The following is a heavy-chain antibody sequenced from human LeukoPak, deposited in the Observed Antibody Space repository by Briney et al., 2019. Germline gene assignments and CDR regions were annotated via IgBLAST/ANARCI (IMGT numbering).Heavy chain of an antibody. CDR2: IIPIFGTA. V-gene: IGHV1-69*01. CDR1: GGTFSSYA. Sequence: SVKVSCKASGGTFSSYAISWVRQAPGQGLEWMGGIIPIFGTANYAQKFQGRVTITADESTSTAYMELSSLRSEDTAVYYCASSYDSSGYYFSYFDYWGQGTLVTVSS. J-gene: IGHJ4*02. D-gene: IGHD3-22*01. CDR3: ASSYDSSGYYFSYFDY.